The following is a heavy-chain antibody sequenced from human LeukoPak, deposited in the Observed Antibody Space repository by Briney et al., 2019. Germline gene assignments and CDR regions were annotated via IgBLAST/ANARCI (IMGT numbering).Heavy chain of an antibody. CDR3: ARDYCSSTSCLFDY. Sequence: ASVKVSCKASGYTFTGYHMHWVRQAPGQGLEWMGRINPNGGDTNYAQKFQGRVAMTRDTSISTAFMELTRLRSDDTAVYYCARDYCSSTSCLFDYWGQGTLVTVSS. D-gene: IGHD2-2*01. J-gene: IGHJ4*02. CDR2: INPNGGDT. CDR1: GYTFTGYH. V-gene: IGHV1-2*06.